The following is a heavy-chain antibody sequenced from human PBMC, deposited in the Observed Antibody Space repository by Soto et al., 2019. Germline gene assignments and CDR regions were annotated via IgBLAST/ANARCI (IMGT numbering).Heavy chain of an antibody. D-gene: IGHD6-13*01. Sequence: GGSLRLSCAASGFTFTNYWMNWVRQAPGKGLEWVANIKQDGSENYYVDSVKGRFTISRDNAKNPLYLQMNSLRAEDTAVYYCARGMIIAANWFDPWGQGTLVTVSS. CDR3: ARGMIIAANWFDP. V-gene: IGHV3-7*03. CDR1: GFTFTNYW. J-gene: IGHJ5*02. CDR2: IKQDGSEN.